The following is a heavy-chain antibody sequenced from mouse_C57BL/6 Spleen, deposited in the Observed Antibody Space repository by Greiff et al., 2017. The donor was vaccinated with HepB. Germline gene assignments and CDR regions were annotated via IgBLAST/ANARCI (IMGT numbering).Heavy chain of an antibody. J-gene: IGHJ2*01. Sequence: EVMLVESGEGLVKPGGSLKLSCAASGFTFSSYAMSWVRQTPEKRLEWVAYISSGGDYIYYADTVKGRFTISRDNARNTLYLQMSSLKSEDTAMYYCTRDGGTGEVDYWGQGTTLTVSS. CDR3: TRDGGTGEVDY. V-gene: IGHV5-9-1*02. CDR2: ISSGGDYI. D-gene: IGHD2-3*01. CDR1: GFTFSSYA.